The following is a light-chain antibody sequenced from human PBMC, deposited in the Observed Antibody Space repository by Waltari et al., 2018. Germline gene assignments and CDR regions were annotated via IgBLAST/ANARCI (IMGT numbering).Light chain of an antibody. J-gene: IGKJ1*01. V-gene: IGKV3-11*01. CDR1: HSISKF. Sequence: EVMLTQSPATLSLSPGERATLSCRASHSISKFLAWYQQRPGQAPRLLIYDASDRPPGIPARFSGSGSGTDFTLTISSLEPEDFAVYYCQQRTDWLWTFGQGTKVEIK. CDR2: DAS. CDR3: QQRTDWLWT.